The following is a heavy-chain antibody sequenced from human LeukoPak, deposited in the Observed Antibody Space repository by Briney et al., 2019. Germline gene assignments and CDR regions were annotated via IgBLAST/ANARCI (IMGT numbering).Heavy chain of an antibody. CDR1: GFTFGSYS. CDR2: ISSSSYI. CDR3: AKDPGVVPAHYFDY. Sequence: GGSLRLSCAASGFTFGSYSMNWVRQAPGKGLEWVSSISSSSYIYYADSVKGRFTVSRDNSKNTLSLQMNSLRAEDTAVYYCAKDPGVVPAHYFDYWGQGILVTVSS. J-gene: IGHJ4*02. V-gene: IGHV3-21*04. D-gene: IGHD2-2*01.